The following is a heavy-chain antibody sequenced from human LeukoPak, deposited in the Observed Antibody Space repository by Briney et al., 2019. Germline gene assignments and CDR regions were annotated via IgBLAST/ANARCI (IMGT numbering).Heavy chain of an antibody. CDR2: FDPEDGET. CDR1: GYTLTELS. J-gene: IGHJ4*02. V-gene: IGHV1-24*01. Sequence: GASVKVSCKVSGYTLTELSMHWVRQAPGKGLEWMGGFDPEDGETVYAQEFQGRVTMTEDTSTDTAYMELSSLRSEDTAVYYCATVGLSSHPSRFDYWGQGTLVTVSS. CDR3: ATVGLSSHPSRFDY. D-gene: IGHD6-13*01.